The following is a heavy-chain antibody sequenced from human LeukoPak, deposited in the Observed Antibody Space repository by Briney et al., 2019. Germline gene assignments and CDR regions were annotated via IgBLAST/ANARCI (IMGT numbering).Heavy chain of an antibody. CDR1: GFTFSNYA. V-gene: IGHV3-7*01. J-gene: IGHJ4*02. CDR3: ARLRGLYSGTYRYQTAFEF. Sequence: GRSLRLSCAASGFTFSNYAMHWVRQAPGKGLEWVANIKQDGSEKYYGDSVKGRFTISRDNAKNSLYLQMNSLRVEDTSVYYCARLRGLYSGTYRYQTAFEFWGQGSLLTVSS. D-gene: IGHD1-26*01. CDR2: IKQDGSEK.